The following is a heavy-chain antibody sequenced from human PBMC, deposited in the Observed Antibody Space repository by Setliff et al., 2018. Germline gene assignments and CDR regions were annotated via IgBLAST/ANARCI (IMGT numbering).Heavy chain of an antibody. J-gene: IGHJ4*02. CDR3: ARGDTIFGVVINSIGGRYFDY. Sequence: GGSLRLSCVASGFRFSDYEMNWVRQAPGKGLEWVSYIGNIGTKISYTDSVKGRFTVSRDDAKNSLYLQMNNLRAEDTATYYCARGDTIFGVVINSIGGRYFDYWGQGTLVTVSS. D-gene: IGHD3-3*01. CDR1: GFRFSDYE. CDR2: IGNIGTKI. V-gene: IGHV3-48*03.